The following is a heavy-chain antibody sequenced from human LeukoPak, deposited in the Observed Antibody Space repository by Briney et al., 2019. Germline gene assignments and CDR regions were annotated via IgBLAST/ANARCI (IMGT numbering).Heavy chain of an antibody. V-gene: IGHV4-30-4*08. Sequence: SETLSLTCTVSGASISSADYYWSWIRQPPGKGLEWIGYINYSENTYYNPSLKSRLTISVHTSKNQFSLKLTSVTAADTAVYYCARWTIFGVAWGQGTLVTASS. J-gene: IGHJ5*02. CDR2: INYSENT. CDR1: GASISSADYY. CDR3: ARWTIFGVA. D-gene: IGHD3-3*01.